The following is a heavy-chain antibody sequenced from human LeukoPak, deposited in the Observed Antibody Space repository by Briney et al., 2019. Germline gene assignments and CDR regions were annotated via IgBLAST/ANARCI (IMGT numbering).Heavy chain of an antibody. CDR3: ARGLGTYDSSELTWPMISF. D-gene: IGHD3-22*01. CDR2: MNPNSGDT. V-gene: IGHV1-8*01. CDR1: GYTFTSYE. Sequence: ASVKVSCKASGYTFTSYEINWVRQATGQGLEWMGWMNPNSGDTAYAQKFQGRITMTRSTSINTAYVELSSLRSEDTAVYYCARGLGTYDSSELTWPMISFWGQGTLVTVSS. J-gene: IGHJ4*02.